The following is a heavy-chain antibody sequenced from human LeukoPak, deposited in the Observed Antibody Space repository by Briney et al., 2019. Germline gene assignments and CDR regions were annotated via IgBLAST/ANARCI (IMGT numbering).Heavy chain of an antibody. CDR1: GYTFKSYG. CDR3: ARDRGVQYTWGWFDY. Sequence: ASVKVSYKASGYTFKSYGNSWVRQAPGQGLEWMGWISAYNGNTNYGQKLQGRVTMTTDTSTSTAYMDLRSLRSDDTAVYYCARDRGVQYTWGWFDYWGQRTLVTVSS. J-gene: IGHJ4*02. V-gene: IGHV1-18*01. CDR2: ISAYNGNT. D-gene: IGHD6-19*01.